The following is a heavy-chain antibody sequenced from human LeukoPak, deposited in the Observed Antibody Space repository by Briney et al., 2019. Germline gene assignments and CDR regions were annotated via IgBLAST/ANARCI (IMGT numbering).Heavy chain of an antibody. CDR2: INHSGST. D-gene: IGHD5-12*01. J-gene: IGHJ6*03. CDR1: GGSFSGYY. V-gene: IGHV4-34*01. Sequence: PSETLSLTCAVYGGSFSGYYWSWIRQPPGKGLEWLGEINHSGSTNYNPSLKSRVTISVDTSKNQFSLKLSSVTAADTAVYYCARGRSDYAKYYYYYYYMDVWGKGTTVTVSS. CDR3: ARGRSDYAKYYYYYYYMDV.